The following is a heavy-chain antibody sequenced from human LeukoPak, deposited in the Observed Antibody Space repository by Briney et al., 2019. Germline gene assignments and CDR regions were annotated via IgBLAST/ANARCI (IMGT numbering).Heavy chain of an antibody. CDR2: ISYDGSNK. D-gene: IGHD1-26*01. J-gene: IGHJ4*02. V-gene: IGHV3-30*04. CDR3: ARLLGSYYIGRDLDY. Sequence: GGSLRLSCAASGFTFSSYAMHWVRQAPGKGLEWVAVISYDGSNKYYADSVKGRFTISRDNSKNTLYLQMNSLRAEDTAVYYCARLLGSYYIGRDLDYWGQGTLVTVSS. CDR1: GFTFSSYA.